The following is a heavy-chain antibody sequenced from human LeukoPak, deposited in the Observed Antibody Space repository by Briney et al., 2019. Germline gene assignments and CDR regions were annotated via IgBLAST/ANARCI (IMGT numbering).Heavy chain of an antibody. V-gene: IGHV5-51*01. Sequence: GESLKISCRVSGYIFTTYWIGWVRQMPGKGLEWMGLINPANSDTRYSLSFHGQVTMSADKSISTAYLQWSSLKASDTAVYYCARGYDFWRKFDYWGQGTLVTVSS. D-gene: IGHD3-3*01. J-gene: IGHJ4*02. CDR3: ARGYDFWRKFDY. CDR2: INPANSDT. CDR1: GYIFTTYW.